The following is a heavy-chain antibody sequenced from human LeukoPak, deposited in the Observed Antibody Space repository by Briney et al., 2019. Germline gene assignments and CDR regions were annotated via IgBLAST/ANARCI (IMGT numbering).Heavy chain of an antibody. CDR1: GFTFSTYW. CDR2: IHQDGSDK. CDR3: ARGRYNYGY. D-gene: IGHD5-18*01. J-gene: IGHJ4*02. Sequence: GVSLRLSCAASGFTFSTYWKSWVRQAPGKGLEWVANIHQDGSDKYYVDSAKGRFTISRDNAKNSLYLQVNSLRAEDTAVYYCARGRYNYGYWGQGILVTVSS. V-gene: IGHV3-7*01.